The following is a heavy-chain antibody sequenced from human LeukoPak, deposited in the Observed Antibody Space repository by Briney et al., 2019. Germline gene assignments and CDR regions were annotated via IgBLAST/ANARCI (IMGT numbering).Heavy chain of an antibody. Sequence: PSETLSLTCTDSGASINTYYWSWIRQPPGKPLEWLGYIYSGSTKYDPSLQSRVTITLDTSKNQFSLNLSSVTAADTAVYYCAGKKGVISYFDYWGEGTLGTVSS. J-gene: IGHJ4*02. V-gene: IGHV4-59*01. CDR2: IYSGST. CDR3: AGKKGVISYFDY. CDR1: GASINTYY. D-gene: IGHD2-21*01.